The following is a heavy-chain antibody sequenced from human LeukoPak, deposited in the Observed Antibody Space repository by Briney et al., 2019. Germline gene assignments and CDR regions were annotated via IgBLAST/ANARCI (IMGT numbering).Heavy chain of an antibody. D-gene: IGHD2-21*02. Sequence: GGSLRLSCTASGFTFGDYAMSWVRQAPGKGLEWVGFIRSKAYGGTTEYAASVKGRFTISRDDSKSIAYLQMNSLKTEDTAVYYCTRHSLGYCGGDCYRDAFDIWGQGTMVSVSS. CDR3: TRHSLGYCGGDCYRDAFDI. J-gene: IGHJ3*02. V-gene: IGHV3-49*04. CDR1: GFTFGDYA. CDR2: IRSKAYGGTT.